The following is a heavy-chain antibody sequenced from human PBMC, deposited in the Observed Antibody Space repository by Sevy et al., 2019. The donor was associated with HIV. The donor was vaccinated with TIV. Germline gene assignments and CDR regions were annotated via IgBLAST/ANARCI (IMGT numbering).Heavy chain of an antibody. D-gene: IGHD6-13*01. J-gene: IGHJ3*02. V-gene: IGHV3-74*01. CDR3: ARERRIAAAGRGRAFDI. CDR1: GFTFGSYW. Sequence: GGSLRLSCAASGFTFGSYWMHWVRQAPGKGLVWVSRINSDGSSTSYADSVKGRFTISRDNAKNTLYLQMNSLRAEDTAVYYCARERRIAAAGRGRAFDIWGQGTMVTVSS. CDR2: INSDGSST.